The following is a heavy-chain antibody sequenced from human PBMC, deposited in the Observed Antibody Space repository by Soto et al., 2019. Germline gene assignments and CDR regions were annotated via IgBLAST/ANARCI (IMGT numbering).Heavy chain of an antibody. V-gene: IGHV3-21*01. Sequence: WWSLRLSCLGSVFTFSTYSINWGRQAPGKGLEWVSSISSRSDIYYADSVKGRFTISRDNAKNSVSLQMNSLRAEDTAVYYCAREYTAWPLAYGLDVWGQGTTVTVSS. CDR3: AREYTAWPLAYGLDV. CDR2: ISSRSDI. J-gene: IGHJ6*02. CDR1: VFTFSTYS. D-gene: IGHD2-2*02.